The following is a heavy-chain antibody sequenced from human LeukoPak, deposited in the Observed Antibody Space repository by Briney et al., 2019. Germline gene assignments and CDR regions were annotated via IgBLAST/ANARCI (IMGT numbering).Heavy chain of an antibody. J-gene: IGHJ4*02. CDR3: AEGHTTERYFDY. D-gene: IGHD1-1*01. Sequence: GSLRLSCAASGFTFSSYAMSWVRQAPGKGLEWVSAISGSGGSTYYADSVKGRFTISRDNSKNTLYLQMNSLRAEDTAVYYCAEGHTTERYFDYWGQGTLVTVSS. V-gene: IGHV3-23*01. CDR2: ISGSGGST. CDR1: GFTFSSYA.